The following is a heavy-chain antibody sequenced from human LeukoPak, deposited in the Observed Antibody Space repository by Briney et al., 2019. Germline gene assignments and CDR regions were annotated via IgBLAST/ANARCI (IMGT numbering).Heavy chain of an antibody. J-gene: IGHJ4*02. CDR1: GFTFSSYW. V-gene: IGHV3-7*03. Sequence: GGSLRLSCAASGFTFSSYWMIWVRQAPGKGLEWVANIKRNRSEKYYADSVKGRFTISRDNAKNSLYMQKNSLRAEDTVLYYCARDPQGYIVYDRDYWGQGTLVTVSS. D-gene: IGHD5/OR15-5a*01. CDR2: IKRNRSEK. CDR3: ARDPQGYIVYDRDY.